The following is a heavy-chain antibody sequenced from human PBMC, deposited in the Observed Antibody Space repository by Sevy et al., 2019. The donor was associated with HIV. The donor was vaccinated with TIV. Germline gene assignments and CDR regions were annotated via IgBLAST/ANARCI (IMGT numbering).Heavy chain of an antibody. D-gene: IGHD3-22*01. CDR2: IYPGDSDT. J-gene: IGHJ4*02. V-gene: IGHV5-51*01. Sequence: GGSLRLSCKGSGYSFTHYWIGWVRQMPGKGLEWMGIIYPGDSDTKYGPSFQGQVTFSADKSISTAYLQWSSLKASDTAMYYCARRDSSGYYQFDYWGQGTLVTVSS. CDR3: ARRDSSGYYQFDY. CDR1: GYSFTHYW.